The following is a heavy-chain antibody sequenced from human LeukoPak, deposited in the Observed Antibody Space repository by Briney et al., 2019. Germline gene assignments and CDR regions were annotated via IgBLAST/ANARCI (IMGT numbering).Heavy chain of an antibody. CDR2: ISYSGNT. CDR3: SRSFGGNPPGWYFDL. CDR1: GGSISSSDFY. V-gene: IGHV4-39*01. D-gene: IGHD4-23*01. J-gene: IGHJ2*01. Sequence: SETLSLTCTVSGGSISSSDFYWGWIRQPPGKGLEWIGSISYSGNTYYNPSLKSRVSISVDTSNNQFSLKLTSVTAADTAVYYCSRSFGGNPPGWYFDLWGRGTLVTVSS.